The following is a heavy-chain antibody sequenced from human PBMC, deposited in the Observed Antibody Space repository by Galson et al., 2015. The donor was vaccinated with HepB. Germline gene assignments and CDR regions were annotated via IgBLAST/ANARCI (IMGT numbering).Heavy chain of an antibody. D-gene: IGHD2-2*01. CDR3: ARERFRNLCSSTSCYAGTFDY. CDR2: ISYDGSNK. V-gene: IGHV3-30*04. J-gene: IGHJ4*02. Sequence: SLRLSCAASGFTFSSYAMHWVRQAPGKGLEWVAVISYDGSNKYYADSVKGRFTISRDNSKNTLYLQMNSLRAEDTAVYYCARERFRNLCSSTSCYAGTFDYWGQGTLVTVSS. CDR1: GFTFSSYA.